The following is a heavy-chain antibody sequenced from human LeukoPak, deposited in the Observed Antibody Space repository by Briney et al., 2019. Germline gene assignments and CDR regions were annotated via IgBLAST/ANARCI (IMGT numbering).Heavy chain of an antibody. CDR2: IYYSGST. V-gene: IGHV4-39*07. Sequence: PSETLSLTCTVSGGSISSSSYYWGWIRQPPGKGLEWIGNIYYSGSTYYNPSLKGRVTISVDTSKNQFSLKLTSVTAADTAVYYCARVHDSGYKIHNWFDPWGQGTLVTVSS. CDR1: GGSISSSSYY. D-gene: IGHD5-12*01. CDR3: ARVHDSGYKIHNWFDP. J-gene: IGHJ5*02.